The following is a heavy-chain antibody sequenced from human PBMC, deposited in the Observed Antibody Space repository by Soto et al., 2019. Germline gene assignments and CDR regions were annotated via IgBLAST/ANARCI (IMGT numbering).Heavy chain of an antibody. J-gene: IGHJ4*02. CDR1: GGSIRSYY. CDR2: IYYSGST. V-gene: IGHV4-59*08. Sequence: SETLSLTCTVSGGSIRSYYWSWIRQPPGKGLEWIGYIYYSGSTNYNPSLKSRVTISVDTSKNQFSLKLSSVTAADTAVYYCARRCGSAIDYWGQGTLVTVSS. D-gene: IGHD1-26*01. CDR3: ARRCGSAIDY.